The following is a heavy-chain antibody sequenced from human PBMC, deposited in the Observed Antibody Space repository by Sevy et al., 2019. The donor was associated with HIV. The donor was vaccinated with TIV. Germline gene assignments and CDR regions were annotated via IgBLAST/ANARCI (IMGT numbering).Heavy chain of an antibody. CDR2: IHSDDTT. J-gene: IGHJ4*02. D-gene: IGHD5-18*01. Sequence: GGSLRLSCAASGFTVNSNYMTWVRQAPGKGLEGVSVIHSDDTTYHADSVKDRFTISRVNFKTTLYLHMSSLRVEDTAVYYCARGKSRYGYALNYWGQGTLVTVSS. CDR3: ARGKSRYGYALNY. CDR1: GFTVNSNY. V-gene: IGHV3-66*01.